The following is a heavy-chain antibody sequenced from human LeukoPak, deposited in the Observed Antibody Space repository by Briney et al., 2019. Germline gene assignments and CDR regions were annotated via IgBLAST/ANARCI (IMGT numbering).Heavy chain of an antibody. CDR1: GYTFTGYY. CDR3: ARDGVVPAAIPGDNWFDP. Sequence: ASVKVSCKASGYTFTGYYMHWVRQAPGQGLEWMGWINPNGGGTNYAQKFQGRVTMTRDTSISTAYMELSRLRSDDTAVYYCARDGVVPAAIPGDNWFDPWGQGTLVTVSS. CDR2: INPNGGGT. D-gene: IGHD2-2*02. V-gene: IGHV1-2*02. J-gene: IGHJ5*02.